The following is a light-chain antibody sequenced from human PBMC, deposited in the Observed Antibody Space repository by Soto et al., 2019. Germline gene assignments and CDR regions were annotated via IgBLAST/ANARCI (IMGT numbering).Light chain of an antibody. CDR3: QHYESSSSIT. CDR1: QSVSANY. J-gene: IGKJ5*01. Sequence: EVVLTQSPCTVSLSPGERATLSCRTSQSVSANYLVWYQQSPGQAPRLLIYAASSRATGIPDRFTGSGSGTDFTLTITSLEPEDFAVYYCQHYESSSSITFGHGTRLEIK. CDR2: AAS. V-gene: IGKV3-20*01.